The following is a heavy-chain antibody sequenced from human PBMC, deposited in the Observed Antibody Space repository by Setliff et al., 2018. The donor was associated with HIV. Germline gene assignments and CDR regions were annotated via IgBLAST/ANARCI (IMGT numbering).Heavy chain of an antibody. J-gene: IGHJ5*02. CDR3: ARDFSGQQLVGGWFDP. D-gene: IGHD6-13*01. V-gene: IGHV1-18*01. Sequence: ASVKVSCKASGYTFSDYGISWVRQAPGQGLEWMGWISAHNGRINYAQKFQGRVTMTTDRSTSTAYMELSSLRSDDTAVYYCARDFSGQQLVGGWFDPWGQGTLVTVSS. CDR2: ISAHNGRI. CDR1: GYTFSDYG.